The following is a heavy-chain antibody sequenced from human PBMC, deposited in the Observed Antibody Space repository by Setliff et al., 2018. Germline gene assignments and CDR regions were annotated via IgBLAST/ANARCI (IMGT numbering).Heavy chain of an antibody. CDR1: GFSRRDRAVS. V-gene: IGHV2-5*02. J-gene: IGHJ5*02. CDR2: MYRDADK. Sequence: SGPTLVHPSQTLTLPCTFSGFSRRDRAVSVGWTRQPPGKALEWLALMYRDADKRYSPSLKSRLTTTKHTSKSQVVFTMTNMDPVDTATYYCAHRRGVVVSSWFDPWGQGTLVTVSS. CDR3: AHRRGVVVSSWFDP. D-gene: IGHD2-2*01.